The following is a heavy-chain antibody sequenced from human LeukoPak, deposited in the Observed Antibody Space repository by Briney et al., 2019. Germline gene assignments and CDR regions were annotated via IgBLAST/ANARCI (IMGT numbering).Heavy chain of an antibody. J-gene: IGHJ4*02. CDR3: ARGVYDSSGYFTYYFDY. Sequence: PSETLSLTCTVSGYSISSGYYWGWIQQPPGKGLEWIGSIYHSGSTYYNPSLKSRVTISVDTSKNQFSLKLSSVTAADTAVYYCARGVYDSSGYFTYYFDYWGQGTLVTVSS. CDR2: IYHSGST. V-gene: IGHV4-38-2*02. CDR1: GYSISSGYY. D-gene: IGHD3-22*01.